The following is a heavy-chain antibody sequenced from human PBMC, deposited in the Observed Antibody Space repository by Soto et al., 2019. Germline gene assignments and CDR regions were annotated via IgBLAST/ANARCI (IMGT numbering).Heavy chain of an antibody. Sequence: ASVKVSCKASGVTFNRQDMRWVRQAPGQGLEWMGGIIPMFGTPHYAEKFQDRVTITADESTGTAYLELSSLTSEDTAVYYCAISEGRDGYSFDYWGPGTLVTVSS. V-gene: IGHV1-69*13. D-gene: IGHD5-12*01. CDR3: AISEGRDGYSFDY. J-gene: IGHJ4*02. CDR1: GVTFNRQD. CDR2: IIPMFGTP.